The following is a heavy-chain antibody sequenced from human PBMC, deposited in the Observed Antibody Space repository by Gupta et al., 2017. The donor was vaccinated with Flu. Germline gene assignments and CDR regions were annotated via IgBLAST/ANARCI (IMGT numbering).Heavy chain of an antibody. CDR2: ISGSGGST. V-gene: IGHV3-23*01. CDR1: GFIFRSDA. Sequence: EVQLLESGGGLVQPGGSLRLSCAASGFIFRSDAMSWVRQAPGKGLEWVSAISGSGGSTYYADSVKGRFTISRDNSKNTLYLQMNNLRAEDTAVYYCAKDLGGDMRGMDVWGQGTTVTVSS. D-gene: IGHD3-16*01. J-gene: IGHJ6*02. CDR3: AKDLGGDMRGMDV.